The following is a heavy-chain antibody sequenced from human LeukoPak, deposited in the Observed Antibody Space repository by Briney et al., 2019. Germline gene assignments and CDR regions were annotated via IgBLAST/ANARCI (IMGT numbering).Heavy chain of an antibody. CDR3: PRVRDVMVRGVCDY. D-gene: IGHD3-10*01. Sequence: ARLRASCKASGYTLTSYGISWVRQAPGQGREWMAWICAYNGNTNSAQTLHGRVPLTTDTSKTTASMELGSLIPANTPGFYCPRVRDVMVRGVCDYWGQGTLVTVSS. J-gene: IGHJ4*02. CDR1: GYTLTSYG. V-gene: IGHV1-18*01. CDR2: ICAYNGNT.